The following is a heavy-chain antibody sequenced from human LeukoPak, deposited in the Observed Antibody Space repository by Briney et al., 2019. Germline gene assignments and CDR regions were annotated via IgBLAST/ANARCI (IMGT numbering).Heavy chain of an antibody. Sequence: ASVKVSCKASGYNLISHYIHWVRQAPGQGLEWMGIIDLSGGTTSFAHKFQGRVTMTSDTTTGTVYMELSSLRSDDTAVYYCASPGVIDSGGYYNDYWGQGTLVTVSS. D-gene: IGHD3-22*01. CDR2: IDLSGGTT. V-gene: IGHV1-46*01. CDR3: ASPGVIDSGGYYNDY. CDR1: GYNLISHY. J-gene: IGHJ4*02.